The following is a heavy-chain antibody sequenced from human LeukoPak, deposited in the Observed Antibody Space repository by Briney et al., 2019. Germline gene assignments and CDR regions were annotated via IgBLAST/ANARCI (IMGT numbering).Heavy chain of an antibody. D-gene: IGHD2-15*01. CDR3: PRGAGGDCGGRSCFFGRVVY. CDR1: RFRFSTYA. CDR2: ISSNGAYT. Sequence: GGSLRLCCVAPRFRFSTYAMQWGRQAPGKGVEYVSAISSNGAYTYYANSVKGRFAISRDNSKNTLYRAMGSLRAEAVALMYWPRGAGGDCGGRSCFFGRVVYWGQGTLVTDSS. V-gene: IGHV3-64*01. J-gene: IGHJ4*02.